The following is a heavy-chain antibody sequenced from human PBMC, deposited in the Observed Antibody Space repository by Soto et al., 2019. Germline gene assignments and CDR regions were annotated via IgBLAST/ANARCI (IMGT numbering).Heavy chain of an antibody. CDR2: ISYDGSNK. CDR3: AKRRDGYNS. Sequence: ESGGGVVQPGRSLRLSCAASGFTFSSYGMHWVRQAPGKGLEWVAVISYDGSNKYYADSVKGRFTISRDNSKNTLYLQMNSLRAEDTAVYYCAKRRDGYNSWGQGTLVTVSS. D-gene: IGHD5-12*01. J-gene: IGHJ5*02. CDR1: GFTFSSYG. V-gene: IGHV3-30*18.